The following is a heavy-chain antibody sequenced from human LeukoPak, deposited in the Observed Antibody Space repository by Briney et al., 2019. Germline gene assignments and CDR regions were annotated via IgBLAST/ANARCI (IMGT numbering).Heavy chain of an antibody. Sequence: SETLSLTCAVYGGSFSGYYWSWIRQPPGKGLEWIGEINHRGSTNYNASLKSRVTISVDTSKNQFSLKVSSVTAADTAVYYCARGNIAARRWDYWGQGTLVTVSS. V-gene: IGHV4-34*01. J-gene: IGHJ4*02. CDR2: INHRGST. D-gene: IGHD6-6*01. CDR3: ARGNIAARRWDY. CDR1: GGSFSGYY.